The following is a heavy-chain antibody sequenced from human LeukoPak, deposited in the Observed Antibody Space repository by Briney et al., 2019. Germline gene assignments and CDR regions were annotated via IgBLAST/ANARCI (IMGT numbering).Heavy chain of an antibody. V-gene: IGHV3-33*01. J-gene: IGHJ4*02. CDR2: IWHDGSNK. D-gene: IGHD6-19*01. CDR1: GFTFSTYA. Sequence: PGGSLRLSCAASGFTFSTYAIRWVRQAPGKGLDWVAVIWHDGSNKYYADSVRGRFTISRDNSKNTLYLQMNSLRAEDAAVSYCARASGPFDYWGQGTLVTVSS. CDR3: ARASGPFDY.